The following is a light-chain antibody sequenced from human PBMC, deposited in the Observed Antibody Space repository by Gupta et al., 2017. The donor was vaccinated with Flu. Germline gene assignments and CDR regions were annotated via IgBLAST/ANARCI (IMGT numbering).Light chain of an antibody. CDR2: EVS. Sequence: SSDVGGYNYVSWYQQKSGEAPRLLLNEVSKRPSGVSDRFSGCKSDNTASPTLSGLQAGDEATDHCSSYTFSATRWVFGGGTTVTVL. J-gene: IGLJ3*02. CDR3: SSYTFSATRWV. CDR1: SSDVGGYNY. V-gene: IGLV2-14*01.